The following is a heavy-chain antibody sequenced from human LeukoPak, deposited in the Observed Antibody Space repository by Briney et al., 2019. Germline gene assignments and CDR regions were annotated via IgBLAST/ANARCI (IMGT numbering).Heavy chain of an antibody. D-gene: IGHD4-17*01. Sequence: PVGSLRLSCAASGFTFSSYAMNWVRQAPGEGLEWVSAISASGGSTYYAYSVKGRFTISRDNSKNTLYLQMNSLRAEDTAVYYCAKEHYGDYVLPSMDVWGQGTTVTVSS. CDR1: GFTFSSYA. J-gene: IGHJ6*02. V-gene: IGHV3-23*01. CDR2: ISASGGST. CDR3: AKEHYGDYVLPSMDV.